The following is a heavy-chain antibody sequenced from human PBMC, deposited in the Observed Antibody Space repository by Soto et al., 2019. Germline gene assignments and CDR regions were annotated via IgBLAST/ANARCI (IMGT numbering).Heavy chain of an antibody. V-gene: IGHV1-69*13. D-gene: IGHD6-13*01. Sequence: ASVKVSCKASGGTFSSYAISWVRQAPGQGLEWMGGIIPIFGTANYAQKFQGRVTITADEPTSTAYMELSSLRSEDTAVYYCARPKGIAAAGTGAFDIWGQGTMVTVSS. J-gene: IGHJ3*02. CDR2: IIPIFGTA. CDR1: GGTFSSYA. CDR3: ARPKGIAAAGTGAFDI.